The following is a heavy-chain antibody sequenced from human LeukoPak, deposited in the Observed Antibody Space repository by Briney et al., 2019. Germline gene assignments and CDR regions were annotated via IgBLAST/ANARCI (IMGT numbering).Heavy chain of an antibody. CDR1: GFTFSSYS. Sequence: GGSLRLSCAASGFTFSSYSMNWVRQAPGKGLEWVSSISSSSSYIYYADSVKGRFTISRDNPKKSLYLQMNSLRLEDTAVYFCARDPRVIVEAGYYSFDVDVWGQGTTVTVSS. J-gene: IGHJ6*02. V-gene: IGHV3-21*04. CDR2: ISSSSSYI. CDR3: ARDPRVIVEAGYYSFDVDV. D-gene: IGHD3-22*01.